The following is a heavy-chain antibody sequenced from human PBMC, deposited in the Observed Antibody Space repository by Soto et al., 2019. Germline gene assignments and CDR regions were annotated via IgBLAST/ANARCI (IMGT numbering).Heavy chain of an antibody. V-gene: IGHV4-59*01. CDR2: IYYSGST. Sequence: SETLSLTCTVSGGSTSSYYWSWIRQPPGKGLEWIGYIYYSGSTNYNPSLKSRVTISVDTSKNQFSLKLSSVTAADTAVYYCARDWFVDSAYDAFDIWGQGTVVTVSS. CDR3: ARDWFVDSAYDAFDI. D-gene: IGHD3-10*01. CDR1: GGSTSSYY. J-gene: IGHJ3*02.